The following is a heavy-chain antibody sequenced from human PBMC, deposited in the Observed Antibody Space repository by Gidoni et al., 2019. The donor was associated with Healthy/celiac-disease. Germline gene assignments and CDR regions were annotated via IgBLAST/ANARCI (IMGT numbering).Heavy chain of an antibody. J-gene: IGHJ4*02. V-gene: IGHV3-21*01. CDR2: ISSSSSYI. CDR1: GSTFSSYS. D-gene: IGHD3-22*01. Sequence: EVQLVESGGGLVKPGGSLRLSCAASGSTFSSYSMNWVRQAPGKGLEWVSSISSSSSYIYYADSVKGRFTISRDNAKNSLYLQMNSLRAEDTAVYYCARDLGRDYYDSSGYYGGLDYWGQGTLVTVSS. CDR3: ARDLGRDYYDSSGYYGGLDY.